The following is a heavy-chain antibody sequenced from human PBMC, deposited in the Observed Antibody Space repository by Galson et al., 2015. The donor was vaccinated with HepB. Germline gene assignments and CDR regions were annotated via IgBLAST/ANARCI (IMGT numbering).Heavy chain of an antibody. J-gene: IGHJ5*02. CDR2: FDPEDGET. V-gene: IGHV1-24*01. CDR3: ATDLLRWVPKGRFDP. CDR1: GYTLTELS. Sequence: SVKVSCKVSGYTLTELSMHWVRQAPGKGLEWMGGFDPEDGETIYAQKFQGRVTMTEDTSTDTAYMELSSLRSEDTAVYYCATDLLRWVPKGRFDPWGQGTLVTVSS. D-gene: IGHD5/OR15-5a*01.